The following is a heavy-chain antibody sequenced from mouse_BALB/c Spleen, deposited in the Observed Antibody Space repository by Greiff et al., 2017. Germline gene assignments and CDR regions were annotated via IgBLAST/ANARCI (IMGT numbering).Heavy chain of an antibody. CDR1: GYTFTSYY. CDR3: TRWRYDDAMDY. J-gene: IGHJ4*01. Sequence: QVQLQQPGAELVKPGASVKLSCKASGYTFTSYYMYWVKQRPGQGLEWIGGINPSNGGTNFNEKFKSKATLTVDKSSSTAYMQLSSLTSEDSAVYYCTRWRYDDAMDYWGQGTSVTVSS. CDR2: INPSNGGT. V-gene: IGHV1S81*02. D-gene: IGHD2-14*01.